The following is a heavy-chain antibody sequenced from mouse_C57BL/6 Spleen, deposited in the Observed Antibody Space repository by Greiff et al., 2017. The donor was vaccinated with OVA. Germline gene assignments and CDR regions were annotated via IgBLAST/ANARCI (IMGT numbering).Heavy chain of an antibody. CDR2: ISSGSSTI. CDR1: GFTFSDYG. J-gene: IGHJ4*01. Sequence: EVKLVESGGGLVKPGGSLKLSCAASGFTFSDYGMHWVRQAPEKGLEWVAYISSGSSTIYYADTVKGRFTISRDNAKNTLFLQMTSLRSEDTAMYYCARDPLRDAMDYWGQGTSVTVSS. D-gene: IGHD1-1*01. V-gene: IGHV5-17*01. CDR3: ARDPLRDAMDY.